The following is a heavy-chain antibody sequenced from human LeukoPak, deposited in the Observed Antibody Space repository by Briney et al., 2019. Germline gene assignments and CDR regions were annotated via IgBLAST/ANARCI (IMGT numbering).Heavy chain of an antibody. V-gene: IGHV4-4*07. Sequence: SETLSLTCTVSGGSISSYYWSWIRQPAGKGLEWIGRIYTSGSTNYNPSLKSRVTMSVDTSKNQFSLKLSSVTAADTAVYYCARLDCSSTSCYWGAFDIWGQGTMVTVSS. CDR2: IYTSGST. D-gene: IGHD2-2*01. CDR3: ARLDCSSTSCYWGAFDI. CDR1: GGSISSYY. J-gene: IGHJ3*02.